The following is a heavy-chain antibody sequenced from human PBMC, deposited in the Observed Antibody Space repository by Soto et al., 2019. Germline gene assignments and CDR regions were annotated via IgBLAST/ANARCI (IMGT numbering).Heavy chain of an antibody. D-gene: IGHD1-26*01. J-gene: IGHJ4*02. CDR3: AADRKIVGTIGAFDF. V-gene: IGHV1-24*01. Sequence: APVKVCCEVPKDSLSVLIIDWLRQAPGKGLEWMGRSAPEEGEPIYPQKFQGRVSMTEDPSTDTAYMELTSLRFEDTAVYFCAADRKIVGTIGAFDFWGQGTQVTVSS. CDR2: SAPEEGEP. CDR1: KDSLSVLI.